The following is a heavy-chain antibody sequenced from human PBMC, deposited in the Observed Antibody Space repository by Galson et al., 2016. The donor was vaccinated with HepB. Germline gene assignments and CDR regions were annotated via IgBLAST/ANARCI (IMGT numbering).Heavy chain of an antibody. Sequence: SLRLSCAVPGFSFSTYAMSWVRRAPGKGLVWVSTIGGSGDNTCYADSVKGRFTISRDNSMNTLYLQMNSLRAEDTAVYYCAKDLLSDYVWGSYRFQDWGQGAPVTVSS. J-gene: IGHJ4*02. CDR2: IGGSGDNT. D-gene: IGHD3-16*02. V-gene: IGHV3-23*01. CDR3: AKDLLSDYVWGSYRFQD. CDR1: GFSFSTYA.